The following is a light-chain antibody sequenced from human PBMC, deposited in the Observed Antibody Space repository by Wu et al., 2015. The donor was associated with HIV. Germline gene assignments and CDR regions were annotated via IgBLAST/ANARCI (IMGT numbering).Light chain of an antibody. CDR2: DAS. CDR1: QSVSNN. V-gene: IGKV3-15*01. J-gene: IGKJ1*01. Sequence: EIVMTQSPATLSVSPGERATFSCRASQSVSNNLAWYQQKPGQAPRLLIHDASTRATGIPATFSGSGSGTEFTLTISNMQSEDFAVYYCQQYNTWPRTFGQGTKVEIQ. CDR3: QQYNTWPRT.